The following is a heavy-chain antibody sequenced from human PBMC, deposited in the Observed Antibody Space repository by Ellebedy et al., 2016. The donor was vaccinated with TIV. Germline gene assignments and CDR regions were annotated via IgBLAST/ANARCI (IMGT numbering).Heavy chain of an antibody. V-gene: IGHV3-21*01. J-gene: IGHJ4*02. CDR1: GFTFSSYS. CDR2: ISSSSSYI. Sequence: GESLKISCAASGFTFSSYSMNWVRQAPGRGLEWVSSISSSSSYIYYADSVKGRFTISRDNAKNSLYLQMNSLRAEDTAVYYCARTDPWQPIDDWGQGILVSVSS. CDR3: ARTDPWQPIDD. D-gene: IGHD2-21*02.